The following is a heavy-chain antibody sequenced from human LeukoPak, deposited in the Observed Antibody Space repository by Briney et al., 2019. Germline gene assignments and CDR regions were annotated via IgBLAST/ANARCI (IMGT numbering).Heavy chain of an antibody. Sequence: GGSLRLSCAASGFTFSSYAMSWVRQAPGKGLEWVSAISGSGGSTYYADSVKGRFTISRDNSKKTLYLQMSSLRAEDTAVYYCAKSRAMVRGENWFDPWGQGTLVTVSS. D-gene: IGHD3-10*01. J-gene: IGHJ5*02. CDR2: ISGSGGST. V-gene: IGHV3-23*01. CDR3: AKSRAMVRGENWFDP. CDR1: GFTFSSYA.